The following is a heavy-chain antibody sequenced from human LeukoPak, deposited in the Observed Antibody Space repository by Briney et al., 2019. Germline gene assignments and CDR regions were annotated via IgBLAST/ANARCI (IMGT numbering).Heavy chain of an antibody. CDR1: GGTFSSYA. CDR3: ARDTQEGNWNDDYETRDYYMDV. D-gene: IGHD1-1*01. Sequence: SVKVSCKASGGTFSSYAISWVRQAPGQGLEWMGGIIPIFGTANYAQKFQGRVTITTDESTSTVYMELSSLRSEDTAVYYCARDTQEGNWNDDYETRDYYMDVWGKGTTVTVSS. V-gene: IGHV1-69*05. CDR2: IIPIFGTA. J-gene: IGHJ6*03.